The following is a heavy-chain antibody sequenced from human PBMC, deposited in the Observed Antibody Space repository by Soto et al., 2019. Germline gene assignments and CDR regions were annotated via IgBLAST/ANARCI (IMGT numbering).Heavy chain of an antibody. CDR3: ARGDIVVIPADPRYGMDV. CDR2: IYYSGST. Sequence: SETLSLTCTVSGGSISSYYWSWIRQPPGKGLEWIGYIYYSGSTNYNPSLKSRVSMTSDTSTSTVYMEVSSLSSEDTAVYYCARGDIVVIPADPRYGMDVWGQGTTVTVSS. V-gene: IGHV4-59*01. J-gene: IGHJ6*02. D-gene: IGHD2-2*01. CDR1: GGSISSYY.